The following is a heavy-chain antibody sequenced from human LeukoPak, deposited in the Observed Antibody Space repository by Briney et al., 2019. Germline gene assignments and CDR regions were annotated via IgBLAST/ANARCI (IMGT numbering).Heavy chain of an antibody. CDR2: ISSNGGST. D-gene: IGHD6-13*01. CDR3: ARRGIAAPGGGYYYYMDV. J-gene: IGHJ6*03. V-gene: IGHV3-64*01. Sequence: GGSLRLSCAASGFTFSSYAMHWVRQAPGKGLEYVSAISSNGGSTYYANSVKGRFTISRDNSKNTLYLQMGSLRAEDMAVYYCARRGIAAPGGGYYYYMDVWGKGTTVTVSS. CDR1: GFTFSSYA.